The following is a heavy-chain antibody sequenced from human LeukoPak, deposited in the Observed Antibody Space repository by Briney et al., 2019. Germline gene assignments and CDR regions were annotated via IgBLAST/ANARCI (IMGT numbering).Heavy chain of an antibody. V-gene: IGHV3-7*01. CDR1: GFTFSSYW. D-gene: IGHD6-13*01. CDR3: ARDLVAAAGTLYY. J-gene: IGHJ4*02. CDR2: IKQDGSEK. Sequence: PGGSLRLSCAASGFTFSSYWMSWVRQAPRKGLEWVANIKQDGSEKYYVDSVKGRFTISRDNAKNSLYLQMNSLRAEDTAVYYCARDLVAAAGTLYYWGQGTLVTVSS.